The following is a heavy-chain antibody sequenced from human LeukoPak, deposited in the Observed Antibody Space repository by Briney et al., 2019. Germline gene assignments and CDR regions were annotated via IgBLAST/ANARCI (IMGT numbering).Heavy chain of an antibody. CDR1: GYTFTSYY. J-gene: IGHJ6*03. V-gene: IGHV1-69*06. D-gene: IGHD4-17*01. CDR2: IIPIFGTA. CDR3: ASSPSVTTAYYYYYYMDV. Sequence: SVKVSCKASGYTFTSYYMHWVRQAPGQGLEWMGGIIPIFGTANYAQKFQGRLTITADKSTSTAYMELSSLRSEDTAVYYCASSPSVTTAYYYYYYMDVWGKGTTVTISS.